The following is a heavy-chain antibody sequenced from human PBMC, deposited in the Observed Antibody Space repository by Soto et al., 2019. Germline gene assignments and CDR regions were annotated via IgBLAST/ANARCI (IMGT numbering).Heavy chain of an antibody. D-gene: IGHD3-16*01. CDR3: ARWGTTGGLDV. Sequence: QVQLVESGGGVVQPGTSLRVSCVGSGFTFRSYVIHWVRQAPGKGLEWVALTSYDGSDKYYGGSVRGRFTISRDNSRNTVDLQMDSLRLEYTALYYCARWGTTGGLDVWGQGTLVSVSS. V-gene: IGHV3-30*19. CDR2: TSYDGSDK. CDR1: GFTFRSYV. J-gene: IGHJ1*01.